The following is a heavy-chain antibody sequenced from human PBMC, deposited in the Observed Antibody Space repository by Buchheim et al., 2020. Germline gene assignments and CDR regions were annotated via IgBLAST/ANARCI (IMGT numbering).Heavy chain of an antibody. CDR1: GGSFSGYY. Sequence: QVQLQQWGAGLLKPSETLSLTCAVYGGSFSGYYWSWIRQPPGKGLEWIGEINHSRSTNYNPSLKSRVTISVDTSKNQFSLKLSSVTAADTAVYYCAGLIVVVPAAKNKMNWFDPWGQGTL. J-gene: IGHJ5*02. CDR3: AGLIVVVPAAKNKMNWFDP. V-gene: IGHV4-34*01. CDR2: INHSRST. D-gene: IGHD2-2*01.